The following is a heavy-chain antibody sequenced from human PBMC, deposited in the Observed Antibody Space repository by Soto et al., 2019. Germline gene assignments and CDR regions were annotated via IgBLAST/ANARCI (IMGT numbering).Heavy chain of an antibody. CDR3: AKGGSGSYSNAFDI. Sequence: SETLSLTCTVSGGSISSNYWNWIRQPPGKGLEWIGYIYYSGYTNYNPSLKSRVTISVDTSKTQFSLKLSSVTAADTAVYFCAKGGSGSYSNAFDIWGELTTVTVSS. CDR2: IYYSGYT. J-gene: IGHJ3*02. CDR1: GGSISSNY. V-gene: IGHV4-59*08. D-gene: IGHD3-10*01.